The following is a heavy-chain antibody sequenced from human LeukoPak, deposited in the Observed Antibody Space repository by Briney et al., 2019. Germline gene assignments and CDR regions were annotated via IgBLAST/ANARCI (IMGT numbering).Heavy chain of an antibody. J-gene: IGHJ6*03. D-gene: IGHD1-1*01. V-gene: IGHV3-53*01. CDR2: LYSGGTT. CDR3: ARDGYGYNYMDV. Sequence: PGGSLRLSCAASGFAVSSNFMSWVRQAPGKGLEWVSVLYSGGTTNYADSVKGRFIISRDNSKNTLHLQMNSLRAEDTAVYYCARDGYGYNYMDVWGKGITVTVSS. CDR1: GFAVSSNF.